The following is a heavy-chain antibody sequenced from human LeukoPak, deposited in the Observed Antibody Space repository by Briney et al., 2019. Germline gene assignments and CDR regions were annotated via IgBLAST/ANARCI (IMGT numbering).Heavy chain of an antibody. D-gene: IGHD6-6*01. CDR1: GGSISSYY. Sequence: PSETLSLTCTVSGGSISSYYWSWIRQPPGKGLEWIGYIYYSGSTNYNPSLKNRVTISVDTSKNQFSLKLSSVTAADTAVYYCARGHSSSPGAFDIWGQGTMVTVSS. CDR2: IYYSGST. J-gene: IGHJ3*02. V-gene: IGHV4-59*01. CDR3: ARGHSSSPGAFDI.